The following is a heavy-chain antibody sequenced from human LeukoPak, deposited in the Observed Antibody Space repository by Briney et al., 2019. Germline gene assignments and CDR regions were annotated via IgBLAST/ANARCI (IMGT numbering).Heavy chain of an antibody. CDR2: ISGSGYYT. J-gene: IGHJ3*02. D-gene: IGHD6-19*01. Sequence: GGSLRLSCAASGFTFSSYGMSWVRQAPGKGLEWVSAISGSGYYTYYADSVQGRFTISRDNFKNTLYLQMNSLRAEDTAVYYCASCDSSGWYDAFDIWGQGTMVTVSS. CDR1: GFTFSSYG. V-gene: IGHV3-23*01. CDR3: ASCDSSGWYDAFDI.